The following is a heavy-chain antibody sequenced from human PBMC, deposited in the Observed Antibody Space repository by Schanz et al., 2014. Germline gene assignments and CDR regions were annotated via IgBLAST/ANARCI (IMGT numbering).Heavy chain of an antibody. D-gene: IGHD6-13*01. Sequence: QVQLVQSGAEVKKPGSSVKVSCKASGGTFSSYTISWVRQARGQGLEWVGRFIPILDVGNYAQQFQGRVTFTADKSTSTAYMELSSLRSDDTAVYYCASSGAGYSSSWDFDYWGQGTLVTVSS. CDR2: FIPILDVG. CDR3: ASSGAGYSSSWDFDY. J-gene: IGHJ4*02. V-gene: IGHV1-69*02. CDR1: GGTFSSYT.